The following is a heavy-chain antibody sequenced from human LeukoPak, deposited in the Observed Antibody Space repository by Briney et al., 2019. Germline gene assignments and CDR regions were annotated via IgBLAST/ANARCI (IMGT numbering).Heavy chain of an antibody. D-gene: IGHD3-10*01. CDR3: ARGYYGFDY. J-gene: IGHJ4*02. CDR1: GFTFSSYW. V-gene: IGHV3-74*01. CDR2: INSDGSST. Sequence: GGSLRFSCAASGFTFSSYWMHWVRQAPGKGLVWVSRINSDGSSTSFADSVKGRLTISRDNAKNTLHLQMNSLRAEDTAVYYCARGYYGFDYWGQGTLVTVSS.